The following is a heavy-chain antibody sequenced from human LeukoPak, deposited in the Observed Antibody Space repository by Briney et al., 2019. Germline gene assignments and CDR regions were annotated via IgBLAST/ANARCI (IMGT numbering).Heavy chain of an antibody. V-gene: IGHV3-9*01. J-gene: IGHJ5*02. D-gene: IGHD6-13*01. CDR2: ISWKSGDI. CDR3: AKDSRAAAGRGWFDP. Sequence: GGSLRLSCAASGFTFSSYGMSWVRQAPGKGLEWVSGISWKSGDIVYADSVKGRFTISRDNGKNSLYLQMNSLRAEDTALYYCAKDSRAAAGRGWFDPWGQGTLVTVSS. CDR1: GFTFSSYG.